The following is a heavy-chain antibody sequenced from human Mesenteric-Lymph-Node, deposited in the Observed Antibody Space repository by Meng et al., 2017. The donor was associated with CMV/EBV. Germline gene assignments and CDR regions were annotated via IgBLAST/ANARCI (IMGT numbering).Heavy chain of an antibody. V-gene: IGHV6-1*01. Sequence: CALSGDSVSNNGAAWNWIRQSPSRGLEWLGRTYYRSKWYNEYAVSVKSRITINPDTSKNQFSLQLNSVTPEDTAVYYCSREYSSRLDPWGQGTLVTVSS. CDR2: TYYRSKWYN. D-gene: IGHD2-21*01. CDR1: GDSVSNNGAA. CDR3: SREYSSRLDP. J-gene: IGHJ5*02.